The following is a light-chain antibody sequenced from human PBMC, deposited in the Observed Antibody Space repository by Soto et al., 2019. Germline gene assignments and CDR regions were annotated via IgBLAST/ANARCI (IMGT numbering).Light chain of an antibody. J-gene: IGLJ2*01. Sequence: QLVLTQSPSASASLGASVKLTCTLSSGHSSYAIAWHQQQPEKGPRYLMKLNSDGSHSKGDGIPDRFSGSSSGAERYLTISRLQSEDEADYYCQTWGSYVIFGGGTKLTVL. CDR3: QTWGSYVI. V-gene: IGLV4-69*01. CDR1: SGHSSYA. CDR2: LNSDGSH.